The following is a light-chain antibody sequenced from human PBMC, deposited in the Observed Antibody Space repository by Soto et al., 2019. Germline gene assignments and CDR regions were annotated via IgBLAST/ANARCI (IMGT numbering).Light chain of an antibody. Sequence: EIVLTQSPGTLSLSPGERATLSCRASQSVSSSYLAWYQQKPGQAPRLLIYGASSRANGIPDRFSGSGSGTDFTLTISRLEPEDFAVYYCQQYGSAYTFGQGTKLEL. CDR2: GAS. CDR3: QQYGSAYT. V-gene: IGKV3-20*01. J-gene: IGKJ2*01. CDR1: QSVSSSY.